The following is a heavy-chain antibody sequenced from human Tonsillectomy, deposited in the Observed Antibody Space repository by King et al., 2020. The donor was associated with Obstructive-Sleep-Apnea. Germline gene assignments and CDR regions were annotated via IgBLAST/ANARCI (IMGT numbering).Heavy chain of an antibody. V-gene: IGHV1-8*01. J-gene: IGHJ5*02. CDR1: GYTFTSYD. CDR2: LNPNRGNT. Sequence: QVQLVESGAEVKKPGASVKVTCKSSGYTFTSYDINWGRQSTGQGLEWMGWLNPNRGNTGYAQKFQGRVNMTRNTSISTAYMKLSSLRSEDTAVYYCARGMVRGAAFDPWGQGTLVTVSS. D-gene: IGHD3-10*01. CDR3: ARGMVRGAAFDP.